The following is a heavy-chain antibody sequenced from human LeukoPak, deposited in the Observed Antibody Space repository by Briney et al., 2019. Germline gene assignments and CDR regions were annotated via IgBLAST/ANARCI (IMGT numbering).Heavy chain of an antibody. D-gene: IGHD4-23*01. CDR2: IYATGNT. CDR3: ARELGSDYGGDSP. J-gene: IGHJ5*02. Sequence: SETLSLTCSVSGGSMRSDSSFWSWIRQPAGKGLEWIGRIYATGNTNYNPSLERRVTISVDTSKNQFSLELTSVTAADTAVYYCARELGSDYGGDSPWGQGTLVTVSS. CDR1: GGSMRSDSSF. V-gene: IGHV4-61*02.